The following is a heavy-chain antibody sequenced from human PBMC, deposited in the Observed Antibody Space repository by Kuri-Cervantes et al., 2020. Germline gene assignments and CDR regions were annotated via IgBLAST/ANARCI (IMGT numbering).Heavy chain of an antibody. CDR1: GYTFTGYY. J-gene: IGHJ1*01. D-gene: IGHD3-10*01. V-gene: IGHV1-2*02. CDR3: ARLGLNMVRGVILYLQH. Sequence: ASVKVSCKASGYTFTGYYMHWVRQAPGQGLEWMGWINPNSGGTNYAQKFQGRVTMTRDTSISTAYMELSRLRSNDTAVYYCARLGLNMVRGVILYLQHWGQGTLVTVSS. CDR2: INPNSGGT.